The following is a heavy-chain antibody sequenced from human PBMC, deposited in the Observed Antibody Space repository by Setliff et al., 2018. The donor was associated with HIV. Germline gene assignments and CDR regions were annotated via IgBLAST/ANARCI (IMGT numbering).Heavy chain of an antibody. CDR1: GGTFSSYA. V-gene: IGHV1-69*10. CDR3: GKGIRTAVAGGYYYYYGMDV. CDR2: IIPILGIA. J-gene: IGHJ6*02. D-gene: IGHD6-19*01. Sequence: SVKVSCKASGGTFSSYAISWVRQAPGQGLEWMGGIIPILGIANYAQKFQGRVTITADESTSTAYMELSSLRSEDTAVYYCGKGIRTAVAGGYYYYYGMDVWGQGTTVTVSS.